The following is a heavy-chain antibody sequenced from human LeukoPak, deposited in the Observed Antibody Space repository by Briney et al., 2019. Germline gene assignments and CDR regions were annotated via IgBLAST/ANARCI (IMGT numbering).Heavy chain of an antibody. Sequence: GASVKVSCKASGGTFSSYAISWVRQAPGQGLEWMGGIIPIFGTANYAQKFQGRVTITTDESTSTAYMELSSLRSEDTAVYYCANSPGGGYDWGVWGQGTLVTVSS. CDR3: ANSPGGGYDWGV. D-gene: IGHD5-12*01. J-gene: IGHJ4*02. CDR2: IIPIFGTA. CDR1: GGTFSSYA. V-gene: IGHV1-69*05.